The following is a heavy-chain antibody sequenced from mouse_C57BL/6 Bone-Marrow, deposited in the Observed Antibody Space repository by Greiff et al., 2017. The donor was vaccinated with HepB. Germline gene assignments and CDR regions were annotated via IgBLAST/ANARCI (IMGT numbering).Heavy chain of an antibody. CDR2: ISSGGDYI. Sequence: EVKLMESGEGLVKPGGSLKLSCAASGFTFSSYAMSWVRQTPEKRLEWVAYISSGGDYIYYADTVKGRFTISRDNARNTLYLQMSSLKSEDTAMYYCTRELRLRWYFHYWGQGTTLTVSS. CDR3: TRELRLRWYFHY. V-gene: IGHV5-9-1*02. CDR1: GFTFSSYA. J-gene: IGHJ2*01. D-gene: IGHD3-2*02.